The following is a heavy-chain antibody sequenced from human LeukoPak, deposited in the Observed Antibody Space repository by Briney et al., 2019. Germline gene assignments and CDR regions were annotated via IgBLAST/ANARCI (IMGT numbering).Heavy chain of an antibody. Sequence: GESLKISCKGSGYSFTNYWIGWVRQMPGKGLEWMGITYPGDSDTRYSPSFQGQVTISADKSISTAYLQWGSLRASDTAMYYCARQGYGFGELLQYWGQGTLVTVSS. CDR3: ARQGYGFGELLQY. CDR1: GYSFTNYW. V-gene: IGHV5-51*01. D-gene: IGHD3-10*01. J-gene: IGHJ4*02. CDR2: TYPGDSDT.